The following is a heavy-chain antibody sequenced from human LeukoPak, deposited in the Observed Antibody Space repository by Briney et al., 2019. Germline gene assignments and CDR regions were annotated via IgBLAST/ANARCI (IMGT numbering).Heavy chain of an antibody. Sequence: GGSLRLSCAASGFTVSNNYMSWVRQRPGKGLEWVSVIYSGGNTYYADSVKGRFTISRDNSKNTLYLQMNSLRAEDTAVYYCAELGITMIGGVWGKGTTVTISS. V-gene: IGHV3-66*01. CDR3: AELGITMIGGV. CDR1: GFTVSNNY. CDR2: IYSGGNT. J-gene: IGHJ6*04. D-gene: IGHD3-10*02.